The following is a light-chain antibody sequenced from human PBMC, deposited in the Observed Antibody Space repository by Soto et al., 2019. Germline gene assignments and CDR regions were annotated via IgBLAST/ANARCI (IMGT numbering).Light chain of an antibody. J-gene: IGKJ3*01. CDR2: AAS. V-gene: IGKV1-17*02. CDR3: QQYNRFPIS. CDR1: QDIGDD. Sequence: DIQMTQSPSSLSASVGDRVTITCRASQDIGDDLAWYQQKPGKATERLIYAASNLQSGVPSRFSGSGSGTEFNLANSNLQPEDLTTFYSQQYNRFPISFGPRTDVDV.